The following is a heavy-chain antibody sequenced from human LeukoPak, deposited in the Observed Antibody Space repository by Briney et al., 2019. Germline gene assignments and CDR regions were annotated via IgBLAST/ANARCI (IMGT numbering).Heavy chain of an antibody. V-gene: IGHV3-7*05. Sequence: GGSLRLSCAVSGFIFSRYWMSWVRQAPGKGLEWVANIKKDGSEKYYVDSVEGRLTISRDNAKNSLYLQMNSLRAEDTAVYYCAREQWELPRGTYYFDYWGQGTLVSASS. CDR1: GFIFSRYW. CDR2: IKKDGSEK. J-gene: IGHJ4*02. CDR3: AREQWELPRGTYYFDY. D-gene: IGHD1-26*01.